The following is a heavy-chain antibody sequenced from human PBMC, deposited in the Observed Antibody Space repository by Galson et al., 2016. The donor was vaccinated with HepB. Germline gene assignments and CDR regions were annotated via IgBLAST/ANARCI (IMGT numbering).Heavy chain of an antibody. CDR2: IYSTGPT. CDR1: GFTVSNNY. CDR3: ARDSGTPPPRRGPSSGY. Sequence: SLRLSCAASGFTVSNNYLIWFRQAPGQVLEWVSLIYSTGPTSYADSVKGRFTISRDSSKNTLYLQMNSLRAEDTAIYYCARDSGTPPPRRGPSSGYWGQGTLVTVSS. J-gene: IGHJ4*02. V-gene: IGHV3-53*01. D-gene: IGHD1-26*01.